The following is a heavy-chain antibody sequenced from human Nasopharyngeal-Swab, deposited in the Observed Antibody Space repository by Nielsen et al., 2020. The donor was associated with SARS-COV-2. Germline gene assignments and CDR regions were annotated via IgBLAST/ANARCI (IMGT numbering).Heavy chain of an antibody. CDR1: GYTFTSYA. J-gene: IGHJ4*02. Sequence: ASVKVSCKASGYTFTSYAMHWVRQAPGQGLEWMGWISSYNGDTHYAHSLQGRITMTTDTSTSTAYLELRSLRSDDTAMYYCATAYGSVSSPEYWGQGTLVTSPQ. CDR3: ATAYGSVSSPEY. CDR2: ISSYNGDT. V-gene: IGHV1-18*01. D-gene: IGHD3-10*01.